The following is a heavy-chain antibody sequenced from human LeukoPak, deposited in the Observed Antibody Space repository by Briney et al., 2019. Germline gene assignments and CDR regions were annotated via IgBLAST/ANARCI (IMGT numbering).Heavy chain of an antibody. CDR1: GFTFSGSA. CDR3: AKHSHSGSSNFRLSYFQH. J-gene: IGHJ1*01. D-gene: IGHD6-13*01. V-gene: IGHV3-73*01. CDR2: IRSKANSYAT. Sequence: PGGSLRLSCAASGFTFSGSAMHWVRQASGKGLEWVGRIRSKANSYATAYAASVKGRFTISRDNAKNSLYLQMNSLRAEDMALYYCAKHSHSGSSNFRLSYFQHWGQGTLVTVSS.